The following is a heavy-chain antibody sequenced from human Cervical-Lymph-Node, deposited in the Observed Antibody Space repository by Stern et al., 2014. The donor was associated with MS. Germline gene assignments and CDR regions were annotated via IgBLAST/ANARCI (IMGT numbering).Heavy chain of an antibody. CDR2: VGCSCWST. Sequence: EVQLVESGGGLEQPGGSLRLSCAASRFSFSDYAMSWVRQAPGKGLEWVSTVGCSCWSTYYADSVKGRFTISRDNSKNPLYLQMNSLRVEDTAVYYCAKXGYXYGSPSGFDYWGQGTLVTVSS. V-gene: IGHV3-23*04. CDR1: RFSFSDYA. J-gene: IGHJ4*02. CDR3: AKXGYXYGSPSGFDY. D-gene: IGHD5-18*01.